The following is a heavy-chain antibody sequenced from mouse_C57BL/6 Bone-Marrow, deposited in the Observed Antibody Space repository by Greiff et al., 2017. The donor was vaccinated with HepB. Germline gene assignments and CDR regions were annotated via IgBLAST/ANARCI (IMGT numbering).Heavy chain of an antibody. J-gene: IGHJ1*03. Sequence: EVQLQEPGGGLVQPGASLKLSCESNEYEFPSYDMSWVRKTPEKRLELVAAINSAGGSTYYTDTMERRFTISRDNTKKTLYLQMSSLRSADTALYYCARHSTGGYWDFDVWGTGTTVTVSS. CDR3: ARHSTGGYWDFDV. V-gene: IGHV5-2*01. CDR2: INSAGGST. CDR1: EYEFPSYD.